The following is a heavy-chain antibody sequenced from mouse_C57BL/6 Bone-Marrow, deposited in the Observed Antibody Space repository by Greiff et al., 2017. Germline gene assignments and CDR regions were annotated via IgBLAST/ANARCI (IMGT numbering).Heavy chain of an antibody. CDR2: IYPRSGNT. CDR3: ARRGFYYGSSYPYYYAMDY. J-gene: IGHJ4*01. CDR1: GYTFTSYA. V-gene: IGHV1-81*01. Sequence: QVHVQQSGAELARPGASVKLSCKASGYTFTSYAISWVKQRPGQGLEWIGEIYPRSGNTYYNEKFKGKATLTADKSSSTAYMELRSLTSEDSAVYFCARRGFYYGSSYPYYYAMDYWGQGTSVTVSS. D-gene: IGHD1-1*01.